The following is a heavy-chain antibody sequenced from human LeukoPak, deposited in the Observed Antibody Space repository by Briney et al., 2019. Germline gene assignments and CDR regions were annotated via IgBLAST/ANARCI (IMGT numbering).Heavy chain of an antibody. V-gene: IGHV4-34*01. J-gene: IGHJ6*03. Sequence: SETLSLTCAVDGGSFSYYWSWIRQPPGKGLEWIGEINHSGITKYNPSLTSRVTISLDTSNNQFSLKLSSVDAADTAVYYCSRGSGAGHQMVRIDYYYYYMDVWGKGTTVTVSS. CDR2: INHSGIT. D-gene: IGHD2-8*01. CDR3: SRGSGAGHQMVRIDYYYYYMDV. CDR1: GGSFSYY.